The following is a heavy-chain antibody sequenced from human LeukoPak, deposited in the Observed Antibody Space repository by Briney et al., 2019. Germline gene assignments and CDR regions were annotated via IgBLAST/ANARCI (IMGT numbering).Heavy chain of an antibody. V-gene: IGHV3-23*01. CDR2: ISGSSGST. CDR3: AKIFQSSSWFDLDY. Sequence: GGSLRLSCAASGFTFSSYAMSWVRQAPGKGLEWVSAISGSSGSTYYADSVKGRFTISRDNSKNTLYLQMNSLRAEDTAVYYCAKIFQSSSWFDLDYWGQGTLVTVSS. J-gene: IGHJ4*02. D-gene: IGHD6-13*01. CDR1: GFTFSSYA.